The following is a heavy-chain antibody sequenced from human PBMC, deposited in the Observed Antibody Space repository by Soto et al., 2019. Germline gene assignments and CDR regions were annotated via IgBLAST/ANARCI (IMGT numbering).Heavy chain of an antibody. J-gene: IGHJ6*02. D-gene: IGHD6-25*01. CDR2: IIPILGIA. V-gene: IGHV1-69*02. CDR3: ARANRGPTYYYYGMDV. Sequence: SVKVSCKASGGTFSSYTISWVRQAPGQGLEWMGRIIPILGIANYAQKFQGRVTITADKSTSTAYMELSSLRSEDTAVYYCARANRGPTYYYYGMDVWGQGTRVTVSS. CDR1: GGTFSSYT.